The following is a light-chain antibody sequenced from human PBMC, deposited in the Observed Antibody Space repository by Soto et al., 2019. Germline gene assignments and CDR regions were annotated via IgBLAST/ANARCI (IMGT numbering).Light chain of an antibody. CDR1: ALPKQY. J-gene: IGLJ1*01. Sequence: SYELTQPPSVSVSPGQTARITCSGDALPKQYAYWYQQKPGQAPVLVIYKDSERPSGIPERFSGSSSGTTVTLTISGVQAEDEADYYCQSADSSGTLYVFGTGTKVTAL. V-gene: IGLV3-25*02. CDR2: KDS. CDR3: QSADSSGTLYV.